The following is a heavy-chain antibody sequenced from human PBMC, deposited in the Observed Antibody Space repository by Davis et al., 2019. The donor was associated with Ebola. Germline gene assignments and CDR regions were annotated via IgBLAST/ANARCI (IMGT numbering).Heavy chain of an antibody. D-gene: IGHD2-15*01. Sequence: GESLKISCAASDFSFINAWMNWVRQAPGKGLEWVGRIKSNTDGGTTDHAEPVKGRFSISRDDSRNTLYLQINSLKTDDSAVYYCATGGISGTRWWYNGMDVWGQGTTVTVSS. CDR2: IKSNTDGGTT. CDR1: DFSFINAW. V-gene: IGHV3-15*07. J-gene: IGHJ6*02. CDR3: ATGGISGTRWWYNGMDV.